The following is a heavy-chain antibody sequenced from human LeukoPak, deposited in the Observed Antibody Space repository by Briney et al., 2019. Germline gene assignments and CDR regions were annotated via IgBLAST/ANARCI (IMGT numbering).Heavy chain of an antibody. CDR2: IIPIFGTA. CDR1: GGTFSSYA. V-gene: IGHV1-69*13. J-gene: IGHJ4*02. CDR3: ATLNRGRGIAVAGNKYYFDY. D-gene: IGHD6-19*01. Sequence: SVTVSCKASGGTFSSYAISWVRQAPGQGLEWMGGIIPIFGTANYAQKFQGRVTITADESTSTAYMELSSLRSEDTAVYYCATLNRGRGIAVAGNKYYFDYWGQGTLVTVSS.